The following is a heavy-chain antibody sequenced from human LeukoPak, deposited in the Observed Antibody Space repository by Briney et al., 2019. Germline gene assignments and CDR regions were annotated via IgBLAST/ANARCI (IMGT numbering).Heavy chain of an antibody. D-gene: IGHD1-26*01. V-gene: IGHV3-13*01. J-gene: IGHJ4*02. CDR1: GFTFSNYD. CDR2: IGTAGDT. CDR3: VREGSGNFYDY. Sequence: GESLRLSCAASGFTFSNYDMHWVRQGTGKGLEWVSAIGTAGDTYYPGSVKGRFTISRENAKNSLYLQMTSLRAGDTAVYYCVREGSGNFYDYWGQGTLVTVSS.